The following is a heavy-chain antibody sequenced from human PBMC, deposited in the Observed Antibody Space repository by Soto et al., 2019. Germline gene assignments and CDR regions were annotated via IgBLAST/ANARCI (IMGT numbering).Heavy chain of an antibody. CDR2: INAGNGNT. J-gene: IGHJ5*02. V-gene: IGHV1-3*01. CDR1: GYTFTSYA. Sequence: ASVKVSCKASGYTFTSYAVHWVRQAPGQRLEWMGWINAGNGNTKYSQKFQGRVAITRDTSASTAYMELSSLRSEDTAVYYCARDHSSSSWYPNWFDPWGQGTLVTASS. CDR3: ARDHSSSSWYPNWFDP. D-gene: IGHD6-13*01.